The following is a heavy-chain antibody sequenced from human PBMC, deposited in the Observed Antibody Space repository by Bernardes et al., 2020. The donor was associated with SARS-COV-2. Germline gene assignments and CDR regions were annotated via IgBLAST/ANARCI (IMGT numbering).Heavy chain of an antibody. V-gene: IGHV1-58*02. J-gene: IGHJ6*02. CDR3: AANRYSSSWSYYYYGMDV. Sequence: SVKVSCKASGFTFTSSAMQWVRQARGQRLEWIGWIVVGSGTTTYAQKFQERVTITRDMSTSTAYMELSSLRSEDTAVYYCAANRYSSSWSYYYYGMDVWGQGTTVTVSS. CDR2: IVVGSGTT. CDR1: GFTFTSSA. D-gene: IGHD6-13*01.